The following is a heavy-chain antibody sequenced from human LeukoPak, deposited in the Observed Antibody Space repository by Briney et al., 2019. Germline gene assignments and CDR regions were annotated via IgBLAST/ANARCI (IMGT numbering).Heavy chain of an antibody. J-gene: IGHJ4*02. Sequence: GGPLRLSCAASGFTVSSNYMSWVRQAPGKGLEWVSVIYSGGSTYYADSVKGRFTISRDNSKNTVFLQMNSLRAEDTAVYYCARGYFDCWGQGTLVTVSS. CDR2: IYSGGST. CDR3: ARGYFDC. V-gene: IGHV3-66*01. CDR1: GFTVSSNY.